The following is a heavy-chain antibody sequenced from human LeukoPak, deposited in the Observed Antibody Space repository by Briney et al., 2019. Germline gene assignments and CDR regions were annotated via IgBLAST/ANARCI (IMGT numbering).Heavy chain of an antibody. CDR1: GGSISSYY. Sequence: SETLSLTCTVSGGSISSYYWSWIRQPPGKGLEWIGDIYYSGSTNYNYNPSLKSRVTISVDTSKNQLFLKLSSVTAVDTAVYYCAREVTTVTPYDGFDIWGQGTMVTVSS. CDR3: AREVTTVTPYDGFDI. D-gene: IGHD4-17*01. J-gene: IGHJ3*02. CDR2: IYYSGSTNY. V-gene: IGHV4-59*01.